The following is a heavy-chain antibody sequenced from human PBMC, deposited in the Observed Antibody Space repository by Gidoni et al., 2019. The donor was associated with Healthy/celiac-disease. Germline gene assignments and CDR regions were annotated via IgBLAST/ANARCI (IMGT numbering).Heavy chain of an antibody. J-gene: IGHJ2*01. D-gene: IGHD4-17*01. CDR1: GYTFTSYY. CDR3: ARDRPDYGDTNWYFDL. V-gene: IGHV1-46*03. CDR2: INPSGGST. Sequence: QVQLVQSGAEVKKPGASVKVACKASGYTFTSYYMHWVRQAPGQGLEWMGIINPSGGSTSYAQKFQCRVTMTRDTSTSTVYMELSSLRSEDTAVYYCARDRPDYGDTNWYFDLWGRGTLVTVSS.